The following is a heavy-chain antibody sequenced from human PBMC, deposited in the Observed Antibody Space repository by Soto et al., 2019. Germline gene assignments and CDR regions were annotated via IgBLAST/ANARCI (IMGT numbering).Heavy chain of an antibody. V-gene: IGHV3-7*01. D-gene: IGHD6-6*01. Sequence: EVQLVESGGGLVQPGGSLRLSCAASGFTFSSYWMSWVRQAPGKGLEWVANIKQDGSEKYYVDSVKGRFTISRDNAKNSLYLQMNSLRAEDTAVYYCAREFEYVQEDSYYYYGMDVWGQGTTVTVS. CDR2: IKQDGSEK. CDR1: GFTFSSYW. J-gene: IGHJ6*02. CDR3: AREFEYVQEDSYYYYGMDV.